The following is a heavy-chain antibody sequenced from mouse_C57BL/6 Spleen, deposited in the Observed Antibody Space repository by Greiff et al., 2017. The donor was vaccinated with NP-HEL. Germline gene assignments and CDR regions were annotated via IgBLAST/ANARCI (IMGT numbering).Heavy chain of an antibody. V-gene: IGHV1-81*01. CDR2: IYPRSGNT. CDR1: GYTFTSYG. CDR3: AREGDYYSNYGGSMDY. Sequence: QVQLKESGAELARPGASVKLSCKASGYTFTSYGISWVKQRTGQGLEWIGEIYPRSGNTYYNEKFKGKATLTADKSSSTAYMELRSLTSEDSAVYFCAREGDYYSNYGGSMDYWGQGTSVTVSS. J-gene: IGHJ4*01. D-gene: IGHD2-5*01.